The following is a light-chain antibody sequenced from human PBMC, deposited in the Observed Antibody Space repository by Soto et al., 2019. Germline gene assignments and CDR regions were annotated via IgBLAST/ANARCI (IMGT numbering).Light chain of an antibody. CDR3: GAWDDSLTAWA. Sequence: QSVLTQPPSASGTPGQRVTISCSGSSSNIGRNTVKWYRQLPGTAPKLLIGSSDQRPSGVPDRFSGSQSGTSASLAISGLQAEDEADYICGAWDDSLTAWAFGGGTKLTVL. CDR1: SSNIGRNT. V-gene: IGLV1-44*01. J-gene: IGLJ3*02. CDR2: SSD.